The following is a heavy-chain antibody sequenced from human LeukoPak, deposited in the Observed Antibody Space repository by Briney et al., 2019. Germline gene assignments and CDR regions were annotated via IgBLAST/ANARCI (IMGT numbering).Heavy chain of an antibody. D-gene: IGHD3-10*01. V-gene: IGHV1-69-2*01. J-gene: IGHJ4*02. CDR3: ASFDSIGSDGSGTPFDC. CDR1: GYSFTDYY. CDR2: VDPEDGEA. Sequence: ASVKVSCRVSGYSFTDYYMHWVQQAPGKVREGMGLVDPEDGEAIYAEKFQGRDTITADTSTDTVYMALTSLRSEATAEYYCASFDSIGSDGSGTPFDCWGQGTLVSVS.